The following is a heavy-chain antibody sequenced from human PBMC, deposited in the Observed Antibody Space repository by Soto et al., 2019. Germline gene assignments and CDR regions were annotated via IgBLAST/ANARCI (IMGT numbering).Heavy chain of an antibody. D-gene: IGHD4-17*01. Sequence: QITLKESGPTLVKPTQTLTLTCTFSGFSLTSAGAGVGWIRQPPGKGLEWLALIYWNDDKRYSPSLKSRLTITKDTSKNQVVLLMTNMDPVDTATYYCAHRGYGDYPRDNWFDPWGQGTLVTV. CDR1: GFSLTSAGAG. CDR3: AHRGYGDYPRDNWFDP. CDR2: IYWNDDK. J-gene: IGHJ5*02. V-gene: IGHV2-5*01.